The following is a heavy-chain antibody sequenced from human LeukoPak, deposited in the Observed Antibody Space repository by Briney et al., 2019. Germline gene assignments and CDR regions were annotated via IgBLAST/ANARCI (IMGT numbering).Heavy chain of an antibody. CDR1: GYSFAIYW. D-gene: IGHD5-18*01. J-gene: IGHJ4*02. CDR2: IYPGDSDT. V-gene: IGHV5-51*01. CDR3: ARRGSRGYSYEV. Sequence: GDSLKISCKGSGYSFAIYWIGWVRQMPGKGLEWMGIIYPGDSDTRYSPSFEGQVTISADKSSSTAYLQWSSLKASDTAMYYCARRGSRGYSYEVWGQGTLVTVSS.